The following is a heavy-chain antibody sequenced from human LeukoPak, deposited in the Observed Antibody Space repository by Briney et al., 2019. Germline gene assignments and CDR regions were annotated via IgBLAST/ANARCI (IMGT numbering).Heavy chain of an antibody. Sequence: SETLSLTCTVSGGSISSYYWSWIRQPSGKGLEWIGYIYYSGSTNYNPSLKSRVTISVDTSKNQFSLKLSSVTAADTAVYYCANSRGYYYMDVWGKGTTVTVSS. CDR1: GGSISSYY. J-gene: IGHJ6*03. V-gene: IGHV4-59*01. D-gene: IGHD3-22*01. CDR2: IYYSGST. CDR3: ANSRGYYYMDV.